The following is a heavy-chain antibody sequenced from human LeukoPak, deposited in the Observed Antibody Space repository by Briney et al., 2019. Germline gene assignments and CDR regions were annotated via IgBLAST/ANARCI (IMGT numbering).Heavy chain of an antibody. D-gene: IGHD6-13*01. Sequence: SETLSLTCTVSGGSISTSSYYWGWVRQPPGKGLEWIGNIFYSGSTYYSPSLKSRVTISLDTSRNQFSLKLSSVTAADTAVYFCARALAAAGPRHFDNWGQGTLVTVSS. V-gene: IGHV4-39*07. CDR3: ARALAAAGPRHFDN. J-gene: IGHJ4*02. CDR1: GGSISTSSYY. CDR2: IFYSGST.